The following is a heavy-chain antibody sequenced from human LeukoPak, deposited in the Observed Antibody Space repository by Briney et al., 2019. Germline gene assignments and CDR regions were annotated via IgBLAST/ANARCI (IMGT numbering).Heavy chain of an antibody. Sequence: SETLSLTCTVSGGSISSYYWSWIRQPPGKGLEWIGYIYYSGSTNYNPSLQSRVTISVDTSKNQFSLKLSSVTAADTAVYYCARATYSSGWGTSDCWGQGTLVTVSS. D-gene: IGHD6-19*01. J-gene: IGHJ4*02. CDR3: ARATYSSGWGTSDC. CDR2: IYYSGST. V-gene: IGHV4-59*01. CDR1: GGSISSYY.